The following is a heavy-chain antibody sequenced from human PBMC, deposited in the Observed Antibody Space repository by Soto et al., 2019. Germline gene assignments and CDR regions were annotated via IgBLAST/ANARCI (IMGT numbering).Heavy chain of an antibody. CDR2: IYHSGST. Sequence: SETLSLTCAVSGYSISSGYYWGWIRQPPGKGPEWIGSIYHSGSTYYNPSLKSRVTISVDTSKNQFSLKLSSVTAADTAVYYCATNYYDSSGYYGGEFDYWGQGTLVTVSS. CDR3: ATNYYDSSGYYGGEFDY. CDR1: GYSISSGYY. D-gene: IGHD3-22*01. V-gene: IGHV4-38-2*01. J-gene: IGHJ4*02.